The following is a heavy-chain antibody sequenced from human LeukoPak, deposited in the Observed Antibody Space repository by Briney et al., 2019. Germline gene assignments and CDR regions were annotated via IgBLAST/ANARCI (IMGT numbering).Heavy chain of an antibody. CDR3: AKGSGGSCHSATDY. V-gene: IGHV3-23*01. Sequence: GGSLRLSCAASGFAFNTYAMSWIRQAPGKGLEWVSAIGGSDDGTYYADSVKGRFTISRDNSKNTLYLQMHSLRAEDTAIYYCAKGSGGSCHSATDYWGQGTLVTVSS. J-gene: IGHJ4*02. D-gene: IGHD2-15*01. CDR1: GFAFNTYA. CDR2: IGGSDDGT.